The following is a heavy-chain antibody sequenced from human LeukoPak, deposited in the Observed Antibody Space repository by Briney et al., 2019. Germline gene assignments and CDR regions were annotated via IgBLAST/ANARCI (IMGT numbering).Heavy chain of an antibody. D-gene: IGHD6-19*01. CDR3: ARASAVAGPLGY. CDR1: GYTFTSYY. Sequence: ASVKVSCKASGYTFTSYYIHWVRQAPGQGLEWMGIINPSGGSTNYAQKFQGRVTMTRDTSTSTVYMELSSLRSEDTAVYYCARASAVAGPLGYWGQGTLVTVSS. V-gene: IGHV1-46*01. J-gene: IGHJ4*02. CDR2: INPSGGST.